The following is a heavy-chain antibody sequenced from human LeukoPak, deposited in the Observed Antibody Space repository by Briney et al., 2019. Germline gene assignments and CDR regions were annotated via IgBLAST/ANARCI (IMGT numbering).Heavy chain of an antibody. V-gene: IGHV1-2*02. Sequence: ASVKVSCKASGYTFTGYYMHWVRQAPGQGLEWMGWINPNSGGTNYAQKFQGRVTMTRDTSISTAYMELSRLRSDDTAVYYCARAASSSWYGAPFDYWGQGTLVTVSS. CDR2: INPNSGGT. D-gene: IGHD6-13*01. CDR1: GYTFTGYY. J-gene: IGHJ4*02. CDR3: ARAASSSWYGAPFDY.